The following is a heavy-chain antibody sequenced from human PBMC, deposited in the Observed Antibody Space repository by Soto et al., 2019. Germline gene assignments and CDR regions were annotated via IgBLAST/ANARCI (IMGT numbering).Heavy chain of an antibody. CDR3: SRHEEGRRMVFYGMDV. V-gene: IGHV3-73*01. CDR2: VRSKINNYAT. Sequence: PGGSLRLSCSASGFTFSRSDLHWVRQAPGKGLEWVGRVRSKINNYATSFADSVRGRFTISRNDSDNTVSLEMSGLKSEDTALYYCSRHEEGRRMVFYGMDVWGQGTTVTVSS. D-gene: IGHD2-8*01. J-gene: IGHJ6*02. CDR1: GFTFSRSD.